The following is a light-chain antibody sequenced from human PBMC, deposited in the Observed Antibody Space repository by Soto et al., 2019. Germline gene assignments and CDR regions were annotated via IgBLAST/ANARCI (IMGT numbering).Light chain of an antibody. CDR1: QSVSSN. CDR2: GAS. V-gene: IGKV3-15*01. J-gene: IGKJ1*01. Sequence: EIVMTQSPATLSVSPGERATLSCRASQSVSSNLAWYQQKPGQAPRLLIYGASTRATGIPARFSGSGSGTEFTLTISSLQSEDFAVYYCQQYNNWPRGTLGQGTKVEIK. CDR3: QQYNNWPRGT.